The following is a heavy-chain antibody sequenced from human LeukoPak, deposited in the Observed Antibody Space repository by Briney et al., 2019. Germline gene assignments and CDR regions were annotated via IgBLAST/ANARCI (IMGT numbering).Heavy chain of an antibody. Sequence: RPSETLSLTCAVYGGSFSDYYRTWIRQPPGKGLEWIGEINHVETANYNPSLKSRVAISVDTSKSQFSLRLNSVTAADTAVYYCARPGDISSWYDYWGQGTVVTVSS. CDR2: INHVETA. D-gene: IGHD6-13*01. J-gene: IGHJ4*02. CDR3: ARPGDISSWYDY. CDR1: GGSFSDYY. V-gene: IGHV4-34*01.